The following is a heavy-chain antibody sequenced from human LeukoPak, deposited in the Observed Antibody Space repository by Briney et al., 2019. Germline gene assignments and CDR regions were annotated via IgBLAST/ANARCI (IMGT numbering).Heavy chain of an antibody. CDR1: GGSISSYY. CDR3: ARVFWVPNYYYYYMDV. J-gene: IGHJ6*03. CDR2: IYTSGST. D-gene: IGHD3-3*01. V-gene: IGHV4-4*07. Sequence: PSETLSLTCTVSGGSISSYYWSWIRQPAGKGLEWIGRIYTSGSTNYNPSLKSRVTISVDTSKNQFSLKLSSVTAADTAVYYCARVFWVPNYYYYYMDVWGKGTTVTVSS.